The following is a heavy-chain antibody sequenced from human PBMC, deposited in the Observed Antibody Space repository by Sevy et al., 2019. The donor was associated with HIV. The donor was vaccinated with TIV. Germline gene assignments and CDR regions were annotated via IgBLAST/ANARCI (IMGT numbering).Heavy chain of an antibody. CDR3: ARCGVYYDYVWGSYRYEPSAY. J-gene: IGHJ4*02. V-gene: IGHV4-38-2*01. CDR1: GYSISSGYY. CDR2: IYHSGST. Sequence: SEILSLTCAVSGYSISSGYYWGWIRQPPGKGLEWIGSIYHSGSTYYNPSLKSRVTISVDTSKNQFSLKLSSVTAADTAVYYCARCGVYYDYVWGSYRYEPSAYWGQGTLVTVSS. D-gene: IGHD3-16*02.